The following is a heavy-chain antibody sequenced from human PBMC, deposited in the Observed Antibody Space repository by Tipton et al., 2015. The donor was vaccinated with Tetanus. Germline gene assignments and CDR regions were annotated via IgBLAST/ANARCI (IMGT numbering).Heavy chain of an antibody. CDR1: VSSVRSGENY. V-gene: IGHV4-30-4*01. CDR3: ARNRRACGQSSCPPSDFDY. D-gene: IGHD2-15*01. CDR2: IYYTGST. Sequence: TLSLTCTVSVSSVRSGENYWSWIRQTPGKGLEWIGYIYYTGSTFYNPSLKSRVTMSIDTSKNQFSLKMTSVTAADTAVYYCARNRRACGQSSCPPSDFDYWGQGTLVTVSS. J-gene: IGHJ4*02.